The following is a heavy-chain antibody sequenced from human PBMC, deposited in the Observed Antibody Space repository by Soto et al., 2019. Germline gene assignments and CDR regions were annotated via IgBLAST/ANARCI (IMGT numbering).Heavy chain of an antibody. CDR2: IYWDDDK. V-gene: IGHV2-5*02. J-gene: IGHJ4*02. Sequence: QITLKESGPTLVKPTQTLTLTCTFSGFSLSTYGMGMGWIRQPPGKAPEWLSVIYWDDDKLYSPSLKSRLTITKDTYKSQVVLTMTDVDPVDTATYYCAHLFWRGINHYFDYWGQGSLVTVSS. D-gene: IGHD2-21*01. CDR3: AHLFWRGINHYFDY. CDR1: GFSLSTYGMG.